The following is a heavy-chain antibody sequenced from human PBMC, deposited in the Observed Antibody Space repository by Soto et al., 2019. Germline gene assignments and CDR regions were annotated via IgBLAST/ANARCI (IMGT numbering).Heavy chain of an antibody. J-gene: IGHJ4*02. V-gene: IGHV3-30*03. Sequence: PGGSLRLSCAASGFTFSSYGMHWVRQAPGKGLEWVAVISYDGSNKYYADSVKGRFTISRDNSKNTLYLQMNSLRAEDTAVYYCVITPGDWGQGTLVTVSS. CDR3: VITPGD. D-gene: IGHD1-20*01. CDR1: GFTFSSYG. CDR2: ISYDGSNK.